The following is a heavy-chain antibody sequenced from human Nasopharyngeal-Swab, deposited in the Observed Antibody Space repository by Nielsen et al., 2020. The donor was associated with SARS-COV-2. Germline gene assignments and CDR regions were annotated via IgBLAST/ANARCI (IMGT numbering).Heavy chain of an antibody. CDR3: ARDTPNIYSGDAFDL. CDR1: GFTFSSSS. D-gene: IGHD2-21*01. J-gene: IGHJ3*01. CDR2: ISKSGNTI. V-gene: IGHV3-48*02. Sequence: GESLKISCAASGFTFSSSSMNWVRQAPGKGLEWPSYISKSGNTIYYANSVKGRFTVSRDNAKNSLYLQMNSLRDEDTAVYYCARDTPNIYSGDAFDLWGQGTVVTVSS.